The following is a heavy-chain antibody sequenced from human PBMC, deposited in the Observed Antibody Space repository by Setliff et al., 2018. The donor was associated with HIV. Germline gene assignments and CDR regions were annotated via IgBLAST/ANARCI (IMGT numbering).Heavy chain of an antibody. Sequence: SVKVSCKASGYTFTNFGIGWVRQAPGQGLEWMGWSSALFGTTNYAQRFQGRVTITAEESTSIVYLEMSSLRSEDTAVYFCARLGSGWSDSYYYAMDIWGQGTTVTVSS. D-gene: IGHD6-19*01. CDR3: ARLGSGWSDSYYYAMDI. J-gene: IGHJ6*02. CDR2: SSALFGTT. V-gene: IGHV1-69*13. CDR1: GYTFTNFG.